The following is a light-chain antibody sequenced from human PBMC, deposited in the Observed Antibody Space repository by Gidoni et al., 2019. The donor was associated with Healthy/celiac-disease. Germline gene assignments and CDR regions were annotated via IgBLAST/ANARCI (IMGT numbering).Light chain of an antibody. CDR1: QSVSSN. V-gene: IGKV3D-15*01. CDR3: QQYNNWPYT. CDR2: GAS. J-gene: IGKJ2*01. Sequence: EIVMTQSPATLSVSPGERATLSCRARQSVSSNLAWYQQKPGQAPRLLINGASTRATVIPARCSSGGSGTEFTLTSSSQQSEVFAVYYCQQYNNWPYTFXXXTRLEIK.